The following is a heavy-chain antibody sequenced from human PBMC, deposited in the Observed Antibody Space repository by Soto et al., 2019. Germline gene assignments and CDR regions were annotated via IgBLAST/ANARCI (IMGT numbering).Heavy chain of an antibody. CDR1: GFTFSSYA. CDR3: AKGRGGDYGGSFDY. J-gene: IGHJ4*02. CDR2: ISGSGGST. Sequence: EVQLLESGGGLVQPGGSLRLSCAASGFTFSSYAMSWVRQAPGKGLEWVSAISGSGGSTYYADSVKGRFTISRDNSKNTLYLQMNSLTADDTAVYYCAKGRGGDYGGSFDYWGQGTLVTVSS. D-gene: IGHD4-17*01. V-gene: IGHV3-23*01.